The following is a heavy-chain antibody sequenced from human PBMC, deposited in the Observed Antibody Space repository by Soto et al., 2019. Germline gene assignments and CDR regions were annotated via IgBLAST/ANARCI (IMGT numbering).Heavy chain of an antibody. CDR2: ISYDGRNK. D-gene: IGHD2-2*01. Sequence: VGSLRLSCVASGFAFNTCDFHWVRPAPGKGLDWVAGISYDGRNKNYGDSVKGRFTISRDDSRNTLFLQMNSLRVEDTAMYFCASAEVSAFDYWGQGALVTVSS. V-gene: IGHV3-30*03. CDR3: ASAEVSAFDY. J-gene: IGHJ4*02. CDR1: GFAFNTCD.